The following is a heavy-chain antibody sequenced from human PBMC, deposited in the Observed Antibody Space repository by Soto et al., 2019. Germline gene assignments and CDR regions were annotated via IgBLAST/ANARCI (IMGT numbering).Heavy chain of an antibody. Sequence: EVQLVESGGGLVQPGGSLKLSCAASGFTFSGSAMHWVRQASGKGLEWVGRIRSKTNSYATTYAASVTGRFTISRDDSENTAYLQMNSLKTEDTAVYYCTQEIVVAGTRFDPWGQGTLVTVSS. CDR2: IRSKTNSYAT. CDR1: GFTFSGSA. V-gene: IGHV3-73*01. CDR3: TQEIVVAGTRFDP. J-gene: IGHJ5*02. D-gene: IGHD6-19*01.